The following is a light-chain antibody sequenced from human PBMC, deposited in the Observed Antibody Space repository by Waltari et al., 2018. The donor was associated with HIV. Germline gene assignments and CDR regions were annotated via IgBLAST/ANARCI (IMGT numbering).Light chain of an antibody. J-gene: IGLJ2*01. CDR1: SSAIGAYNF. V-gene: IGLV2-14*01. Sequence: QSALTQPASVSGSPGQSITFSCSGRSSAIGAYNFVSWYQQHPGKAPKLIIYEVRNRPSGVSDRFSGSSSGNTASLTISGLQAEDEADYYCSSYTTRNTLLFGGGTRLTVL. CDR3: SSYTTRNTLL. CDR2: EVR.